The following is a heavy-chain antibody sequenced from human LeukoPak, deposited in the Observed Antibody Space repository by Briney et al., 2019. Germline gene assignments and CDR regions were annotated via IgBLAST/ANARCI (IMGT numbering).Heavy chain of an antibody. J-gene: IGHJ4*02. CDR1: GYSIIELS. D-gene: IGHD6-19*01. CDR3: AKGVAVAGTPAGGDY. Sequence: SVTLSCTVSGYSIIELSTHWVRQAPGKGLEWMGGVNLEHGNPVYAQKFQGRITMTEDTTTDTAYMELHSLTSEDTAVYYCAKGVAVAGTPAGGDYWGQGTLLTVSS. V-gene: IGHV1-24*01. CDR2: VNLEHGNP.